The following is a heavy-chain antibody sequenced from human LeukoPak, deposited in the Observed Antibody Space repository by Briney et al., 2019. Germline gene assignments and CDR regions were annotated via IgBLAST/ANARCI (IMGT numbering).Heavy chain of an antibody. J-gene: IGHJ4*02. CDR2: INYSGTT. D-gene: IGHD5-18*01. CDR3: ARLRGGVQVWGD. V-gene: IGHV4-39*01. Sequence: SETLCLTCTVSSGSFSSRSYYCGWIRQPPGMGLEWIATINYSGTTYYNPSLQCRVTASVHTTKNPFYLKLSSVTAADTAVYYCARLRGGVQVWGDWGQGTLVTVSS. CDR1: SGSFSSRSYY.